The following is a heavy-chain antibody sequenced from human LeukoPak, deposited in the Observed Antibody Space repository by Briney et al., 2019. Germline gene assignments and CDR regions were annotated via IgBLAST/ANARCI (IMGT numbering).Heavy chain of an antibody. Sequence: GGSLRLSCAASGFTFSSYSMNWVRQAPGKGLEWVSSISSSSSYIYYADSVKGRFTISRDNAKNSLYLQMNSLRAEDTAVYYCAGELSSSWYRAFDIWGQGTMVTVSS. J-gene: IGHJ3*02. CDR3: AGELSSSWYRAFDI. CDR2: ISSSSSYI. CDR1: GFTFSSYS. D-gene: IGHD6-13*01. V-gene: IGHV3-21*01.